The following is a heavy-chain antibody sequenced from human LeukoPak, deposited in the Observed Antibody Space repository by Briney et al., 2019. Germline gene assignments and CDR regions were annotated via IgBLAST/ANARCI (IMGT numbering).Heavy chain of an antibody. Sequence: SETLSLTCTVSGGSISSGGYYWSWIRQPPGKGLEWIGYIYHSGSTYYNPSLKSRVTISVDRSKNQFSLKLSSVTAADTAVYYCARTTSVLRFLEWPGHFDYWGQGTLVTVSS. CDR2: IYHSGST. CDR3: ARTTSVLRFLEWPGHFDY. CDR1: GGSISSGGYY. J-gene: IGHJ4*02. D-gene: IGHD3-3*01. V-gene: IGHV4-30-2*01.